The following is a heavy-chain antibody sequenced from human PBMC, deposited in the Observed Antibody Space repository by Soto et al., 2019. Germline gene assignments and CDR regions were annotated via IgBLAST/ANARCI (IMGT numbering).Heavy chain of an antibody. CDR1: GFTFSSYA. J-gene: IGHJ4*02. V-gene: IGHV3-23*01. CDR2: ISGSGGST. D-gene: IGHD6-6*01. Sequence: EVQLLESGGGLVQPGGSLRLSCAASGFTFSSYAMSWVRQAPGKGLEWVSAISGSGGSTYYADSVKGRFTISRDNSKNTLYLQMYSLRAEDTAVYYCAKDRELGRRPYYFDYWGQGTLVTVSS. CDR3: AKDRELGRRPYYFDY.